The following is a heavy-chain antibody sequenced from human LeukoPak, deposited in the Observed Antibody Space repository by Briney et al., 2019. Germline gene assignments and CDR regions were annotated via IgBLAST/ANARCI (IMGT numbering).Heavy chain of an antibody. CDR2: IYYSGST. J-gene: IGHJ4*02. V-gene: IGHV4-59*01. Sequence: SETLSLTCTVPGGSISSYYWSWIRQPPGKGLERIGYIYYSGSTNYNPSIKSRVTISVDTSKNQFSLKLSSVTAADTAVYYCARGVSGSYPDDFDYWGQGTLVTVSS. D-gene: IGHD3-10*01. CDR1: GGSISSYY. CDR3: ARGVSGSYPDDFDY.